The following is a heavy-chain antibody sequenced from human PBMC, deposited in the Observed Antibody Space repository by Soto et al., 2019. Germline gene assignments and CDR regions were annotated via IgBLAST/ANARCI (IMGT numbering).Heavy chain of an antibody. J-gene: IGHJ4*02. CDR2: IYSSENT. CDR1: CGSVSSNSYS. D-gene: IGHD2-2*01. V-gene: IGHV4-39*01. Sequence: SETLSLTCTVSCGSVSSNSYSWGWIRQSPGKGLEWIGTIYSSENTYYNPSLLSRVTISVDTSKNEFSLRLSSVTAADTAVYYCARLIHCKTTSCYFDYWGQGTLVTVS. CDR3: ARLIHCKTTSCYFDY.